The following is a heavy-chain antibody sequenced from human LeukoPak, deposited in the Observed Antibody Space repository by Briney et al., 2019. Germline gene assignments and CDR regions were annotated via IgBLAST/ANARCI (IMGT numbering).Heavy chain of an antibody. CDR2: IYYSGST. D-gene: IGHD1-26*01. CDR1: GGSLSSYY. J-gene: IGHJ4*02. V-gene: IGHV4-59*01. Sequence: SETLSLTCTVSGGSLSSYYWNWIRQPPGKGLEWIGYIYYSGSTNYNPSLTSRVTISVDTSKNQFSLKLSSVTAADTAVYYCARGDGYGGSYGSDYWGQGTLVTVSS. CDR3: ARGDGYGGSYGSDY.